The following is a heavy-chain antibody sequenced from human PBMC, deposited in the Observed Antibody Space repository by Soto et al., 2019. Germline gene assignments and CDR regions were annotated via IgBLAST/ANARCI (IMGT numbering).Heavy chain of an antibody. Sequence: SETLSLTCTVSGGSISSGGYYWSWIRQYPGKGLEWIGYIFYRGSTYYNPSLKSRVTISVDTSQNQFSLKLSSVTAADTAVYYCARAGTAMVTYYGMDVWGQGTAVTVSS. CDR1: GGSISSGGYY. CDR2: IFYRGST. V-gene: IGHV4-31*03. CDR3: ARAGTAMVTYYGMDV. D-gene: IGHD5-18*01. J-gene: IGHJ6*02.